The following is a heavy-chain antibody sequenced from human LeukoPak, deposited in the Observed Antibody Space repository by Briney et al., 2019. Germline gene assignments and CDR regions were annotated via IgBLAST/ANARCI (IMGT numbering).Heavy chain of an antibody. CDR3: VRNGGSFDY. D-gene: IGHD3-10*01. J-gene: IGHJ4*02. CDR2: IKQDGSEK. Sequence: GGSLRLSCAASGFTFSSHWMSWVRQAPGKGLEWVANIKQDGSEKNYVDSAKGRFTISRDNAKNSLNLQMNSLRAEDTAVYCCVRNGGSFDYWGQGTLVTVSS. CDR1: GFTFSSHW. V-gene: IGHV3-7*01.